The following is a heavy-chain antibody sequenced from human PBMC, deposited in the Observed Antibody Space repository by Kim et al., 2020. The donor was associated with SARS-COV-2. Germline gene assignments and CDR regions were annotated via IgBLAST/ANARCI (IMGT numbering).Heavy chain of an antibody. J-gene: IGHJ4*02. Sequence: YADSVKGRFTISRDNSKNTLYLQMNSLRAEDTAVYYCAKDPRRARYYFDYWGQGTLVTVSS. V-gene: IGHV3-30*02. CDR3: AKDPRRARYYFDY.